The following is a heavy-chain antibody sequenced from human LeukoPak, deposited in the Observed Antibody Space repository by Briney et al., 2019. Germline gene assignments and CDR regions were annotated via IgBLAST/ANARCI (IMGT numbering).Heavy chain of an antibody. J-gene: IGHJ4*02. Sequence: PGGSLRLSCVASGFTFTSYGMSWVRQAPGKRLEWVSGISGSGDATYYADSVKGRFTISRDNSKNTLYLQMNSLRAEDTAVYYCARKGYYDSSGYYYVSDRPFDYWGQGTLVTVSS. D-gene: IGHD3-22*01. CDR2: ISGSGDAT. CDR1: GFTFTSYG. V-gene: IGHV3-23*01. CDR3: ARKGYYDSSGYYYVSDRPFDY.